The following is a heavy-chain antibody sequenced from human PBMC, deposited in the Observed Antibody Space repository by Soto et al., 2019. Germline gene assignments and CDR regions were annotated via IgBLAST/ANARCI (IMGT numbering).Heavy chain of an antibody. D-gene: IGHD3-9*01. CDR2: IYYSGST. Sequence: QVQLQESGPGLVKPSETLSLTCTVSGGSISSYYWSWIRQPPGKGLEWIGYIYYSGSTNYNPSLKSRVTISVDTSKNQFSLKLSSVTAADTAVYYCARAGYFDYYFDYWGQGTLVTVSS. CDR1: GGSISSYY. CDR3: ARAGYFDYYFDY. V-gene: IGHV4-59*01. J-gene: IGHJ4*02.